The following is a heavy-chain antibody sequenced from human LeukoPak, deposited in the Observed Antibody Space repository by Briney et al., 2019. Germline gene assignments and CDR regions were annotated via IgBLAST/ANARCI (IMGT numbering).Heavy chain of an antibody. D-gene: IGHD3-3*01. Sequence: GGSLRLSCAASGFTFSSYEMNWVRQAPGKGLEWVSYISSSGSTIYYADSVKGRFTISRDNAKNSLYLQMNRLRAEDTAVYYCARGSKDYDFWSKDDYWGQGTLVTVSS. CDR2: ISSSGSTI. J-gene: IGHJ4*02. CDR1: GFTFSSYE. CDR3: ARGSKDYDFWSKDDY. V-gene: IGHV3-48*03.